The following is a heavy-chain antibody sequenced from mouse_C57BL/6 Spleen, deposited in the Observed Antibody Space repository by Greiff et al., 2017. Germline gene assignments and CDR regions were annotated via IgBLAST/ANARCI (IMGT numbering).Heavy chain of an antibody. CDR2: ISDGGSYT. Sequence: EVKVVESGGGLVKPGGSLKLSCAASGFTFSSYAMSWVRQTPEKRLEWVATISDGGSYTYYPDNVKGRFTISRDNAKNNLYLQMSHLKSEDTAMYYCARDFYYYGSSYAMDYWGQGTSVTVSS. D-gene: IGHD1-1*01. V-gene: IGHV5-4*01. CDR3: ARDFYYYGSSYAMDY. CDR1: GFTFSSYA. J-gene: IGHJ4*01.